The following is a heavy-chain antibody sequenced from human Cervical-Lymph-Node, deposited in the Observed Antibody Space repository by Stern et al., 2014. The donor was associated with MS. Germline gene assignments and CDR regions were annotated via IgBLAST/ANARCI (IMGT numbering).Heavy chain of an antibody. V-gene: IGHV5-51*01. J-gene: IGHJ4*02. D-gene: IGHD6-13*01. Sequence: QLVQSGAEVKKPGESLQISCKGSGDSFSNYWIGWVRQVPGKGLEWMGVVYPGDSDTRYSPSFQGQVTISADRSTSTAFLQWTSLKASDSAIYYCAREGYSSTYYYFDYWGQGTLVTVSS. CDR1: GDSFSNYW. CDR3: AREGYSSTYYYFDY. CDR2: VYPGDSDT.